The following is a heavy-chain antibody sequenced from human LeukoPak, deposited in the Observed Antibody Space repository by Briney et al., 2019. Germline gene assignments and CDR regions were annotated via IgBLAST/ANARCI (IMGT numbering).Heavy chain of an antibody. CDR2: INPNSGGT. Sequence: GASVKVSCKASGYTFTGYYIHWVRQAPGQGLEWMGWINPNSGGTNYAQKFQGRVTMTRDTSISTAYMELSRLRSDDTAVYYCATSNTIFGVVIGDWFDPWGQGTLVTVSS. D-gene: IGHD3-3*01. V-gene: IGHV1-2*02. CDR1: GYTFTGYY. J-gene: IGHJ5*02. CDR3: ATSNTIFGVVIGDWFDP.